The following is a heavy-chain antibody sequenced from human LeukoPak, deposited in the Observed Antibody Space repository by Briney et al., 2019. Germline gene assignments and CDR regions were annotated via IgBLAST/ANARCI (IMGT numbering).Heavy chain of an antibody. Sequence: ASVKVSCKASGYTFTGYYMHWVRQAPGQGVEWMGWINPNSGGTNYAQKFQGRVTMTRDTSISTAYMELSRLRSDDTAVYYCARAPVTYGSGSYSDYWGQGTLVTVSS. CDR2: INPNSGGT. J-gene: IGHJ4*02. CDR1: GYTFTGYY. D-gene: IGHD3-10*01. V-gene: IGHV1-2*02. CDR3: ARAPVTYGSGSYSDY.